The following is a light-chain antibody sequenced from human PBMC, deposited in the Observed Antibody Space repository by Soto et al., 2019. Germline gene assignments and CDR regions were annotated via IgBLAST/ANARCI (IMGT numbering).Light chain of an antibody. Sequence: DIVMTQSPDSLAVSLGERATINCKSSQSVLYSSNNKNYLAWYQQKPGQPPKVLIYWASTRESGVPDRFSGSGTGRDFTLTISSLQAEDVAVYYCQQYYSSPWTFGQGTKVEIK. V-gene: IGKV4-1*01. CDR1: QSVLYSSNNKNY. J-gene: IGKJ1*01. CDR2: WAS. CDR3: QQYYSSPWT.